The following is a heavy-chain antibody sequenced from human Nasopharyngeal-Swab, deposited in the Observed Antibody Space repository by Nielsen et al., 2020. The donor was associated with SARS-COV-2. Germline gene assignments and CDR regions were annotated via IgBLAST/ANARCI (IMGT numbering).Heavy chain of an antibody. D-gene: IGHD3-22*01. J-gene: IGHJ3*02. Sequence: VRQAPEQGFGWMGGIIPIFGTANYAQTFQGRVTITADESTSTAYMELSSLRSEDTAVYYCARGPSSGYYLYAFDIWGQGTMVTVSS. CDR3: ARGPSSGYYLYAFDI. V-gene: IGHV1-69*01. CDR2: IIPIFGTA.